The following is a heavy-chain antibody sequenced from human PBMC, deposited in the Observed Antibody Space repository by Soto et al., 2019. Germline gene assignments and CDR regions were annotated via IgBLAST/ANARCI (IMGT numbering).Heavy chain of an antibody. CDR1: GGSISSGGYY. V-gene: IGHV4-31*03. D-gene: IGHD6-19*01. CDR2: IYYSGST. Sequence: SETLSLTCTVSGGSISSGGYYWSWIRQHPGKGLEWIGYIYYSGSTYYNPSLKSRVTISVDTSKNQFSLKLSSVTAADTAVYYCARAVGSGSAGHEFDYWGQGTLVTVSS. CDR3: ARAVGSGSAGHEFDY. J-gene: IGHJ4*02.